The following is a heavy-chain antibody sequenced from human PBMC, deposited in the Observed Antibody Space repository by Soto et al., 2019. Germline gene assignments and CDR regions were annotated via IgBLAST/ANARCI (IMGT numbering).Heavy chain of an antibody. CDR3: ATHPGGGGY. J-gene: IGHJ4*02. D-gene: IGHD3-10*01. CDR2: IYSGGYT. V-gene: IGHV3-53*01. Sequence: EVQLVESGGGLIQPGGSLRLSCAVSGFTVSNNYMSWVRQAPGKGLEGVSVIYSGGYTAYGDSVKGRFTISRDNSKNTLFPKTKSRGAADPALFCCATHPGGGGYWGQGTLVTVSS. CDR1: GFTVSNNY.